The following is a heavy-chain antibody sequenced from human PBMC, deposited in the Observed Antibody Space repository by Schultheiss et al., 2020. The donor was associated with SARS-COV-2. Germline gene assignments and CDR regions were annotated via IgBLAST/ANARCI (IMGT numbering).Heavy chain of an antibody. J-gene: IGHJ6*02. CDR3: ARDSGWYGHGMDV. CDR1: GFTFSRFE. V-gene: IGHV3-9*01. D-gene: IGHD6-19*01. Sequence: GGSLRLSCAASGFTFSRFEMNWVRQARGKGLEWVSGISWNSGSIGYADSVKGRFTISRDNAKNSLFLQMNSLRAEDTAVYYCARDSGWYGHGMDVWGQGTTVTVSS. CDR2: ISWNSGSI.